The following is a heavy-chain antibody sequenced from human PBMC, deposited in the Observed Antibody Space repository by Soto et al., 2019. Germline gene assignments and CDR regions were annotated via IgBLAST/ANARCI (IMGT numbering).Heavy chain of an antibody. CDR1: GYTLTELS. CDR2: FDPEDGET. CDR3: AILSGYSYGYRVRLFDY. Sequence: ASVKVSCKISGYTLTELSMHWVRQAPGKGLEWMGGFDPEDGETIYAQKFQGRVTMTEDTSTDTAYMELSSLRSEDTAVYYCAILSGYSYGYRVRLFDYWGQGTLVTVSS. D-gene: IGHD5-18*01. V-gene: IGHV1-24*01. J-gene: IGHJ4*02.